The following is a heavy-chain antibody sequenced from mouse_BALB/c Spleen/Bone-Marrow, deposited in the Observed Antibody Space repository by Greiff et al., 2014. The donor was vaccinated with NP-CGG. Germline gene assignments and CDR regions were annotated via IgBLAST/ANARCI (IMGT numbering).Heavy chain of an antibody. V-gene: IGHV5-6-5*01. D-gene: IGHD1-2*01. CDR1: GITVSSYT. J-gene: IGHJ4*01. CDR3: ARHYGYVDAMDY. CDR2: ITGGGTT. Sequence: EVKVEESGGGLVKPGESLKFSCAASGITVSSYTMSWVRQTPEKRLEWVASITGGGTTYYPDSVKGRFTISRDNARNILYLQVSSLRSEDTAIYYCARHYGYVDAMDYWGQGTSVTASS.